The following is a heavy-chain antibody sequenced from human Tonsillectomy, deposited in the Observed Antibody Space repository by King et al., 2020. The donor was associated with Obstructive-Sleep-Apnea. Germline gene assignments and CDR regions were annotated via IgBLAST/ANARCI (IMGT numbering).Heavy chain of an antibody. CDR2: INPNSGGT. V-gene: IGHV1-2*02. CDR1: GYTFTGYH. J-gene: IGHJ4*02. D-gene: IGHD4-17*01. CDR3: ATVAVSTATYYLDY. Sequence: AQLVQSGAEVKKPGASVKVSCKASGYTFTGYHMHWVRQAPGQGLEWMGWINPNSGGTNYAQKFQGRVTMTRETSISTAYMELSRLRSDDTAVYYCATVAVSTATYYLDYWGQGTLVTVSP.